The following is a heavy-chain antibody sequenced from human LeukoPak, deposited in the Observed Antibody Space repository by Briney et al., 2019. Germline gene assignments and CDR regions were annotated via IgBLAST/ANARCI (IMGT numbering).Heavy chain of an antibody. J-gene: IGHJ4*02. V-gene: IGHV3-66*02. Sequence: GGSLGLSCAASGFTVSSNYMSWVRLAPGKGLEWVSVIYSGGSTYYADSVKGRFTISRDNSKNTLYLQMNSLRAEDTAVYYCARDLSSGWYDYWGQGTLVTVSS. CDR3: ARDLSSGWYDY. D-gene: IGHD6-19*01. CDR1: GFTVSSNY. CDR2: IYSGGST.